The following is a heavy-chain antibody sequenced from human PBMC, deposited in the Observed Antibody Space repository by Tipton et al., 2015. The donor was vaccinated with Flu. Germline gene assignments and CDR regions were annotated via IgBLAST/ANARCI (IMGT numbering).Heavy chain of an antibody. J-gene: IGHJ3*02. CDR2: IWNDGSNK. CDR3: ARDVVVVPATSCEALDI. CDR1: GFSLSSYV. D-gene: IGHD2-2*01. V-gene: IGHV3-33*01. Sequence: SGFSLSSYVMHWVRQAPGKGLEWVAVIWNDGSNKYYADSVKGRFTISRDISKNTLFLQMNSLRAEDTAVYYCARDVVVVPATSCEALDIWGQGTMVTVSS.